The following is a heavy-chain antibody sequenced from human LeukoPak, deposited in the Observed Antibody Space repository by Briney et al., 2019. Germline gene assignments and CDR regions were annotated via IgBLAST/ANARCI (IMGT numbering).Heavy chain of an antibody. Sequence: GGSLRLSCAASGFTFSSYSMNWVRQAPGKGLEWVSSISSSSSYIYYAVSVKGRFTISRDNAKNSLYLQMNSLRAEDTAVYYCARDVHFDYWGQGTLVTVSS. CDR1: GFTFSSYS. D-gene: IGHD2-8*01. CDR3: ARDVHFDY. J-gene: IGHJ4*02. V-gene: IGHV3-21*01. CDR2: ISSSSSYI.